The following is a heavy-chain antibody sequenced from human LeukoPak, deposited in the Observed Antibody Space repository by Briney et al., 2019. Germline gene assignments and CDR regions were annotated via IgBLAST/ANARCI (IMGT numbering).Heavy chain of an antibody. D-gene: IGHD2-15*01. CDR2: IGPSVAYT. Sequence: GDPLRISCKGSVYLFTTYWSIWVRQMPVKGLWFMETIGPSVAYTTFSPCFDGHVTISAEKSSSTAYLQWRRLKASATAMYYCARHLVVVAATVSRWFDPWGQGKLVTVSP. V-gene: IGHV5-10-1*01. CDR3: ARHLVVVAATVSRWFDP. J-gene: IGHJ5*02. CDR1: VYLFTTYW.